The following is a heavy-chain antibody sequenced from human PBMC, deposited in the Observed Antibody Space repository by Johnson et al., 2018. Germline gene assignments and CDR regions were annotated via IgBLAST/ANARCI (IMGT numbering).Heavy chain of an antibody. CDR2: IYYSGST. CDR1: GGSISSYY. D-gene: IGHD6-13*01. Sequence: QVQLQESGPGLVKPSETLSLTCTVSGGSISSYYWSWIRQPPGKGLEWIGYIYYSGSTNYNPSLKSRVTISVDTSKNQFSLKLSSVTAADTAVYYCAREGAAAGTSYYYYYMDVWGKGTTVTVSS. J-gene: IGHJ6*03. V-gene: IGHV4-59*01. CDR3: AREGAAAGTSYYYYYMDV.